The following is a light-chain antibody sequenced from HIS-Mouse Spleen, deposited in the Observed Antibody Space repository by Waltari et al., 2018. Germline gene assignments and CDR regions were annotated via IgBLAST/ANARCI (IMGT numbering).Light chain of an antibody. CDR2: RNN. V-gene: IGLV1-47*01. CDR3: AAWDDSLSGPV. J-gene: IGLJ3*02. CDR1: SSNIGSNY. Sequence: QSVLTQPPSASGTPGQRVTISCSGSSSNIGSNYVYWYQQLPGTAPNLLIYRNNQRPSGVPDRFSGSKSCTSASLAISGLRSEDEADYYCAAWDDSLSGPVFGGGTKLTVL.